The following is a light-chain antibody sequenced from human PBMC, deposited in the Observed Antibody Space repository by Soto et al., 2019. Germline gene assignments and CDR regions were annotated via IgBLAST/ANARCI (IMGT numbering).Light chain of an antibody. CDR1: QSVSDR. Sequence: EIVMTQSPATLSVSPGERVILFCRASQSVSDRLAWYQQKPGQAPRLVIHDVSTRATGIPARFSGSGSGTEFTLTISSLQSEDFAVYYCQQYIAWPTFGQGTKVEI. J-gene: IGKJ1*01. CDR2: DVS. V-gene: IGKV3-15*01. CDR3: QQYIAWPT.